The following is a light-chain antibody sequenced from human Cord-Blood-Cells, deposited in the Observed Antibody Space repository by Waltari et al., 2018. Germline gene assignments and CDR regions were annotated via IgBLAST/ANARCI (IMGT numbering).Light chain of an antibody. J-gene: IGKJ3*01. V-gene: IGKV3-11*01. CDR1: QSVSSY. CDR2: DAS. CDR3: QQRSNWPPT. Sequence: EIVLTQSPATLSSSPGERATLSVSASQSVSSYLTWYQQQPGQAPRLLIYDASNRATGIPARFRGSGSGTDFTLTMSSLEPEDFAVYYCQQRSNWPPTFGPGTKVDIK.